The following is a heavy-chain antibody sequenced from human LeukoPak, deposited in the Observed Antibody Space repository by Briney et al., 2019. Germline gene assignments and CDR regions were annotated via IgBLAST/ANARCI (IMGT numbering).Heavy chain of an antibody. Sequence: GGSLRLSCAASGFSFSSYAMHWVRQAPGKGLEWVAVISWDGSNKYYADSVKGRFTLSRDNSKNTLYLQMNSLRAEDTAVYYCARDFRGALAGTRSYYFDSWGQGTLVTVSS. CDR2: ISWDGSNK. D-gene: IGHD6-19*01. J-gene: IGHJ4*02. V-gene: IGHV3-30-3*01. CDR3: ARDFRGALAGTRSYYFDS. CDR1: GFSFSSYA.